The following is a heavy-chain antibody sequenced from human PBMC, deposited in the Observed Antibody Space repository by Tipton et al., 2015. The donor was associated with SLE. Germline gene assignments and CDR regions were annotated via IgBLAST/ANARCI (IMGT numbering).Heavy chain of an antibody. Sequence: GLVKPSETLSLTCAVYGGSFSGYYWSWIRQPPGKGLEWIGEINPSGNTNYNPSLKSRVTISVDTSKNQFSLKLNSVTAADTAVYYCARGSGRYSSSWYFFYYYMAVWGKGTSVTVSS. V-gene: IGHV4-34*01. CDR3: ARGSGRYSSSWYFFYYYMAV. CDR1: GGSFSGYY. CDR2: INPSGNT. J-gene: IGHJ6*03. D-gene: IGHD6-13*01.